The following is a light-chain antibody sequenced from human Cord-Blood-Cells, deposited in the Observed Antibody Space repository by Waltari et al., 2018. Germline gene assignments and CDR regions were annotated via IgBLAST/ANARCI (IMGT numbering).Light chain of an antibody. CDR2: EGS. V-gene: IGLV2-23*01. J-gene: IGLJ3*02. CDR1: RSDVGRYNL. CDR3: CSYAGSSTSWV. Sequence: QPALTQPASVSGSPGQSITISCTGTRSDVGRYNLVSWYQQHPGKAPKLMIYEGSKRPSGVSNRFSGSKSGNTASLTISGLQAEDEADYYCCSYAGSSTSWVFGGGTKLTVL.